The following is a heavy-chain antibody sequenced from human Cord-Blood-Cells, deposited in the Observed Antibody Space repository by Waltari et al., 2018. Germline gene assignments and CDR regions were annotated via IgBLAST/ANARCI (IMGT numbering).Heavy chain of an antibody. CDR2: IYYSGST. D-gene: IGHD5-18*01. Sequence: QVELQDAGPGLATASETLSLTCSVSGCSISRSTYHWGWIRQTPGKGLEWIRSIYYSGSTYYNPSFKSGVTISVDTSKNQFSLKLSSVTAADTAVYYCARAGYSYGYFDYWGQGTLVTVSA. CDR1: GCSISRSTYH. J-gene: IGHJ4*02. V-gene: IGHV4-39*01. CDR3: ARAGYSYGYFDY.